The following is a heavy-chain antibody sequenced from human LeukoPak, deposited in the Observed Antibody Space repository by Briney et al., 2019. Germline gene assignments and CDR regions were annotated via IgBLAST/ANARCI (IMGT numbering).Heavy chain of an antibody. J-gene: IGHJ5*02. D-gene: IGHD2-15*01. CDR2: IYNSGTT. Sequence: SQTLSLTCTVSGGSISSGGYYWTWIRQHPGKGLEWIGYIYNSGTTYYNPSLESRVTISVDTSKNQFSLKLISVTAADTAVYFCARGRGGGGSSNNWFDPWGRGTLVIVSS. V-gene: IGHV4-31*03. CDR3: ARGRGGGGSSNNWFDP. CDR1: GGSISSGGYY.